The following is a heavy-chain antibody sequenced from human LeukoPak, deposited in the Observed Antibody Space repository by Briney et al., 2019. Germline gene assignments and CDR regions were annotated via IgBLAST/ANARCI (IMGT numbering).Heavy chain of an antibody. J-gene: IGHJ4*02. CDR1: GFTFSSYS. D-gene: IGHD1-1*01. CDR3: ARGHSKNLRYPVDY. V-gene: IGHV3-21*01. Sequence: SGGSLRLSCAASGFTFSSYSMNWVRQAPGKGLEWVSSISSSSSYIYYADSVKGRFTIPRDNAKNSLYLQMNSLRAEDTAVYYCARGHSKNLRYPVDYWGQGTLVTVSS. CDR2: ISSSSSYI.